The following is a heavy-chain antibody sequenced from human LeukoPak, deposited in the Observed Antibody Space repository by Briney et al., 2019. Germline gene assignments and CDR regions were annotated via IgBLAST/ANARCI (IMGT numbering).Heavy chain of an antibody. D-gene: IGHD2-2*02. CDR1: GGTFSSYA. CDR2: IIPIFGIA. Sequence: ASVKVSCKASGGTFSSYAISWVRQAPGQGLEWIGRIIPIFGIANYVQKFQGRVTITADKSTSTAYMELSSLRSEDTAVYYCASREYCSSTSCYKRGDYYYYGMDVWAKGPRSPSP. V-gene: IGHV1-69*04. CDR3: ASREYCSSTSCYKRGDYYYYGMDV. J-gene: IGHJ6*02.